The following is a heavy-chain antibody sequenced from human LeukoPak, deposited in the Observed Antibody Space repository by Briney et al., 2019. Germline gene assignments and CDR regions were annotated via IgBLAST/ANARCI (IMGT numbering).Heavy chain of an antibody. Sequence: PSETLSLTCSVSGDSVSRSDSYWDWIRQPPGKGLEWIGTIYYSVRTYYSPSLKSRVTMSVDPSNNHFSLTLRPVTAADTAVYYCARRRYYDGSGYLEWGQGTLLSVSS. J-gene: IGHJ1*01. D-gene: IGHD3-22*01. CDR3: ARRRYYDGSGYLE. CDR1: GDSVSRSDSY. V-gene: IGHV4-39*01. CDR2: IYYSVRT.